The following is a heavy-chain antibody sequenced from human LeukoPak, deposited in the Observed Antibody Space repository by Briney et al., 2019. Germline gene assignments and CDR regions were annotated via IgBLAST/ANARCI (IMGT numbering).Heavy chain of an antibody. CDR2: ISTSSSYI. D-gene: IGHD2-15*01. Sequence: PGGSLRLSCAASGFTFSTYAMSWVRQAPGKGLEWVSSISTSSSYIYYADSVKGRFTISRDNAKNSLYLQMNSLRVEDTAIYYCAKTHGPYCSGGTCLDYYYYMDVWGKGATVTVSS. CDR3: AKTHGPYCSGGTCLDYYYYMDV. CDR1: GFTFSTYA. J-gene: IGHJ6*03. V-gene: IGHV3-21*01.